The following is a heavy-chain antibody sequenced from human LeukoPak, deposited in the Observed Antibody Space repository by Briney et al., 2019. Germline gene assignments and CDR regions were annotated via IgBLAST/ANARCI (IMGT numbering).Heavy chain of an antibody. D-gene: IGHD2-2*01. CDR3: ARDCSSTSCYVGFDY. CDR1: GFTFSSYE. Sequence: SGGSLRLSCAASGFTFSSYEMNWVRQAPGKGLEWVSYISSSGSTIYYADSVKGRFTISRDNAKNSLYLQMNSLRAEDTAVYYCARDCSSTSCYVGFDYWGQGTLVTASS. V-gene: IGHV3-48*03. J-gene: IGHJ4*02. CDR2: ISSSGSTI.